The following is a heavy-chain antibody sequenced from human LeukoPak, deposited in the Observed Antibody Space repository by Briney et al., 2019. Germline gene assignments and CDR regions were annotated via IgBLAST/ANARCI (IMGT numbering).Heavy chain of an antibody. Sequence: GGSRRLSCAASGLTFRNFWMSWVRQAPGSALEWVANIHPEGNEKYHVESVKGRFTMSRDNAKSSLFLQMSGLRAEDTAVYYCARGDAFSGDHWGQGTLVSVSS. CDR2: IHPEGNEK. J-gene: IGHJ4*02. V-gene: IGHV3-7*04. CDR3: ARGDAFSGDH. CDR1: GLTFRNFW.